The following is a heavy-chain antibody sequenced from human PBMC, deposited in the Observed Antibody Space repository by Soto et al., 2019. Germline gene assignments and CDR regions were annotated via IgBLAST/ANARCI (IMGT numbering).Heavy chain of an antibody. J-gene: IGHJ6*02. Sequence: GGSLRLSCAASGFTFSIYGMHWVRQAPGKGLEWVAVISYDGSNKYYADSVKGRFTISRDNSKNTLYLQMNSLTPEDTAVYYCARESCGIQLWFVAGKYGMDVWGQGTTVTVSS. CDR1: GFTFSIYG. V-gene: IGHV3-30*03. CDR3: ARESCGIQLWFVAGKYGMDV. CDR2: ISYDGSNK. D-gene: IGHD5-18*01.